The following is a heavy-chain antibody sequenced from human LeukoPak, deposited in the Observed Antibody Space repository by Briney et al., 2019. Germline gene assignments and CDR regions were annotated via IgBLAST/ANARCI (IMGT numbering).Heavy chain of an antibody. Sequence: GASVKVSCKASGFTFTSSAAQWVRQARGQRLEWIGWIVVGSGNTNYAQKFQERVTITRDMSTSTAYMELSSLRSEDTAVYYCAAAHSYELPDYWGQGTLVTVSS. V-gene: IGHV1-58*01. CDR1: GFTFTSSA. CDR2: IVVGSGNT. CDR3: AAAHSYELPDY. J-gene: IGHJ4*02. D-gene: IGHD5-18*01.